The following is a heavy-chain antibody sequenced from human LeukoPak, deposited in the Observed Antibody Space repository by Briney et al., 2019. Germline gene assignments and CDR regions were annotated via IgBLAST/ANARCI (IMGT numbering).Heavy chain of an antibody. D-gene: IGHD5-12*01. J-gene: IGHJ4*02. CDR3: ARGRPYIVY. CDR1: GDSISNNNW. CDR2: IYHSGSS. Sequence: PSGTLSLTCADSGDSISNNNWWIWVRQPPGKGLEWIGEIYHSGSSNYNPSLKSRVTISVDESKNQFSLRLSSVTAADTAVYYCARGRPYIVYWGRGTLVTVSS. V-gene: IGHV4-4*02.